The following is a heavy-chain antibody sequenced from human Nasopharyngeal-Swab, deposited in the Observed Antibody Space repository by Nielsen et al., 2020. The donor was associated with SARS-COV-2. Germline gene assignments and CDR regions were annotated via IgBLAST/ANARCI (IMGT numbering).Heavy chain of an antibody. D-gene: IGHD3-10*01. CDR2: ISGNGGST. V-gene: IGHV3-23*01. CDR1: GFTFSSYA. CDR3: AKDRTLLLWFGELLSSPFDY. J-gene: IGHJ4*02. Sequence: GESLKISCAASGFTFSSYAMSWVRQAPGKGLEWVSAISGNGGSTYYADSVKGRFTISRDNSKNTLYLQMNSLRAEDTAVYYCAKDRTLLLWFGELLSSPFDYWGQGTLVTSPQ.